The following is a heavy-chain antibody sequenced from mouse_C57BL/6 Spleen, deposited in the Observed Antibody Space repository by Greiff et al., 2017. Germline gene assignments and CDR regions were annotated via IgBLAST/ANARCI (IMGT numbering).Heavy chain of an antibody. CDR2: IDPSDCKT. V-gene: IGHV1-52*01. Sequence: QVQLQQPGAELVRPGSSVKLSCKASGYTFTSYWMHWVKQRPRQGLEWIGNIDPSDCKTNYNQKFKDKATLTVDKSSSTAYMQLSSLTSEDSAVYYCARSAYDYYAMDDWGQGTSVTVSS. J-gene: IGHJ4*01. CDR1: GYTFTSYW. CDR3: ARSAYDYYAMDD. D-gene: IGHD1-1*01.